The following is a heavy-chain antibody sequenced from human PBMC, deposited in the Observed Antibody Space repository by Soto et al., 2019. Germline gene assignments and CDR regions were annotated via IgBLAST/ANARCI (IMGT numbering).Heavy chain of an antibody. Sequence: QVQLQESGPGLVKPSQTLSLTCTVSGGSISSGGYYWSWIRQHPGKGLEWIGYIYYSGSTYYNPSLKSRVTISVDTSKNQFSLKLSSVTAADTAVYYCACLGCYYDSSGYPRYAFDIWGQGTMVTVSS. CDR2: IYYSGST. V-gene: IGHV4-31*03. CDR3: ACLGCYYDSSGYPRYAFDI. J-gene: IGHJ3*02. D-gene: IGHD3-22*01. CDR1: GGSISSGGYY.